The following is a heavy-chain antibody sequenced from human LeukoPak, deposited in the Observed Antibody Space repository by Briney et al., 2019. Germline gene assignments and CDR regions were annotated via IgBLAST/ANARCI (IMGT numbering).Heavy chain of an antibody. J-gene: IGHJ5*02. CDR1: GYTFTSYD. D-gene: IGHD1-14*01. V-gene: IGHV1-8*01. CDR3: ARGGRVATATGTFDP. CDR2: MNPNSGNT. Sequence: ASVKVSCKASGYTFTSYDINWVRQATGQGLEWMGWMNPNSGNTGYAQKFQGRVTMTRNTSISTAYMELSSLRSKDTAVYYCARGGRVATATGTFDPWGQGTLVTVSS.